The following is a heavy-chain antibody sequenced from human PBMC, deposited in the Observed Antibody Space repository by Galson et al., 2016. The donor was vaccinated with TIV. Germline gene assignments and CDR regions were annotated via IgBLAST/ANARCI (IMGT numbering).Heavy chain of an antibody. V-gene: IGHV1-2*02. CDR1: GFAFSGYY. J-gene: IGHJ3*01. CDR2: ITPRNGGT. CDR3: AREPAAPHKGNAFDL. Sequence: SVKVSCKASGFAFSGYYLHWVRQAPGQGLEWLGWITPRNGGTNYAEKFEGRITMTRDTSIGTDYTHLSGLRLDDTAVYYCAREPAAPHKGNAFDLWGQGTMVTVSS. D-gene: IGHD6-25*01.